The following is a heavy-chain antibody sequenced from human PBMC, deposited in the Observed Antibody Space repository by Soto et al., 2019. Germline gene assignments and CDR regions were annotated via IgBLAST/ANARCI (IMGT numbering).Heavy chain of an antibody. D-gene: IGHD6-6*01. CDR2: ISSSPSTI. J-gene: IGHJ6*03. CDR1: GFTFSSYS. CDR3: ARDSLDSSSSPYNMDV. Sequence: EVQVVESGGGLVQPGGSLRLSCAASGFTFSSYSLNWVRQAPGKGLAWGSCISSSPSTIYHADSVKGRFTISRDNAKNTLYLQMNSLRADDTAVYYCARDSLDSSSSPYNMDVWGKGTTVTVSS. V-gene: IGHV3-48*01.